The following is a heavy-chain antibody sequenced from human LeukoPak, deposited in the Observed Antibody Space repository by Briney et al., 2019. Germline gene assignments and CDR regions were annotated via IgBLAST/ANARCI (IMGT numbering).Heavy chain of an antibody. J-gene: IGHJ4*02. V-gene: IGHV3-30*02. CDR2: IRYDGSNK. D-gene: IGHD3-3*01. CDR1: GFTFSSYG. CDR3: VKDYDFWSGYYSPTRGYFDY. Sequence: PGGSLRLSCAASGFTFSSYGMHWVRQDPRKGLEWVSFIRYDGSNKYYEDSVRGRFTISRDNSKNPLYLQMNSLRAEDTAVYYCVKDYDFWSGYYSPTRGYFDYCGQGSLVTASS.